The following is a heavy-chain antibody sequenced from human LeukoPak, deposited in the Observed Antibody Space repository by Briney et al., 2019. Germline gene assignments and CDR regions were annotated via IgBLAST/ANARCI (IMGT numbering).Heavy chain of an antibody. Sequence: GASVKVSCKASGYTFTGYYMHWVRQAPGQGLEWMGRINPNSGGTNYAQKFQGRVTMTRDTSISTAYMELSRLRSDDTAVYYCAREKRYSYGPWYYYMGVWGKGTTVTVSS. J-gene: IGHJ6*03. CDR3: AREKRYSYGPWYYYMGV. D-gene: IGHD5-18*01. CDR1: GYTFTGYY. CDR2: INPNSGGT. V-gene: IGHV1-2*06.